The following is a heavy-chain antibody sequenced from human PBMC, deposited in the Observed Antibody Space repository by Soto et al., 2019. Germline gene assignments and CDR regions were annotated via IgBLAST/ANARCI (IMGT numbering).Heavy chain of an antibody. CDR2: IFYTGVT. CDR1: GGSVSNASFY. V-gene: IGHV4-61*03. D-gene: IGHD3-22*01. J-gene: IGHJ2*01. CDR3: VRVLDSSWYADL. Sequence: QVQLQESGPGLVKPSETLSLTCSVSGGSVSNASFYWTWIRQAPGTVLEYIGYIFYTGVTNYNPSLSRRVTISLDTSTNHFSLKLNSLTAADTAVYYCVRVLDSSWYADLWGRGTLVTVSS.